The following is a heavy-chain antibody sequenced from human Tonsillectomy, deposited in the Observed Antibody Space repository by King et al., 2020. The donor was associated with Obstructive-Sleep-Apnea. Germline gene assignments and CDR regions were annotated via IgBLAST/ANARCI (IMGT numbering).Heavy chain of an antibody. Sequence: VQLVESGGGLVQPGGSLRLSCAASGFTFSSYAMSWVRQAPGKGLEWVSAISGSGGSTYYADSVKGRFTISRDNSKNTLYLQMNSLRAEDTAVYYCAKSLDDFWSGYSVLDYWGQGTLVTVSS. CDR1: GFTFSSYA. D-gene: IGHD3-3*01. CDR3: AKSLDDFWSGYSVLDY. J-gene: IGHJ4*02. CDR2: ISGSGGST. V-gene: IGHV3-23*04.